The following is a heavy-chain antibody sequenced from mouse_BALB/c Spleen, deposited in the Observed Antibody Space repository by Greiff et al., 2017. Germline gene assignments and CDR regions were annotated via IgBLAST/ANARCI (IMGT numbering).Heavy chain of an antibody. CDR1: GFTFSSYT. D-gene: IGHD1-1*01. V-gene: IGHV5-12-2*01. J-gene: IGHJ4*01. CDR3: ARHLSVVAYYYAMDY. Sequence: EVKVVESGGGLVQPGGSLKLSCAASGFTFSSYTMSWVRQTPEKRLEWVAYISNGGGSTYYPDTVKGRFTISRDNAKNTLYLQMSSLKSEDTAMYYCARHLSVVAYYYAMDYWGQGTSVTVSS. CDR2: ISNGGGST.